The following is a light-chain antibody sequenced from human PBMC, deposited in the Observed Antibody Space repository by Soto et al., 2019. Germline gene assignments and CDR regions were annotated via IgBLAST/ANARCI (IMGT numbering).Light chain of an antibody. Sequence: QSALTQPRSVSGSPGQSVTIPCAGTSNDVGGYNYVSWYQHHPGKAPKFMIYDVNKRPSGVPDRFSGSKSGNTASLTISGLQAEDEADYYCCSYAGGYTYVFGTGTKLTVL. V-gene: IGLV2-11*01. CDR2: DVN. J-gene: IGLJ1*01. CDR3: CSYAGGYTYV. CDR1: SNDVGGYNY.